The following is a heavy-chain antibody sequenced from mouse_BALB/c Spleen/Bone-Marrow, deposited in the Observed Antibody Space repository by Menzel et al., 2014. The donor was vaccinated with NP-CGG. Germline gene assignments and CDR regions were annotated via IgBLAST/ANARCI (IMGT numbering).Heavy chain of an antibody. CDR1: GYVFSSSW. CDR3: ARRRTFITSVVDYFDV. CDR2: VYPGDGNT. Sequence: QVQLKESGPELVKPGASVKISCRASGYVFSSSWMNWVKQRPGQGLEWIGRVYPGDGNTNYSGKFKGKATLTADTSSSTAYMQISSLTSVDSAVYVCARRRTFITSVVDYFDVWGAGTTVTVSS. D-gene: IGHD1-1*02. J-gene: IGHJ1*01. V-gene: IGHV1-82*01.